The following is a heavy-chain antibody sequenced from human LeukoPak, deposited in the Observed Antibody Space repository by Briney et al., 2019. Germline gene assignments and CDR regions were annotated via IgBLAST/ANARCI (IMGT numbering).Heavy chain of an antibody. D-gene: IGHD2-15*01. CDR2: ISGSGGST. J-gene: IGHJ5*02. Sequence: GASLRLSCAASGFTFSSYAMSWVRQAPGKGLEWVSAISGSGGSTYYADSVKGRFTISRDNSKNTLYLQMNSLRAEDTAVYYCARDWRGYCSGGSCYEGDWFDPWGQGTLVTVSS. CDR1: GFTFSSYA. CDR3: ARDWRGYCSGGSCYEGDWFDP. V-gene: IGHV3-23*01.